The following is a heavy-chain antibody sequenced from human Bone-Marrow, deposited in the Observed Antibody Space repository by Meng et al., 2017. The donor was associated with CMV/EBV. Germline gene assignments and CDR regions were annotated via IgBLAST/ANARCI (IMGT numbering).Heavy chain of an antibody. Sequence: GESLKISCAASGFTFSSYWMHWVRQAPGKGLVWVSRINSDGSSTSYADSVKGRFTISRDNAKNTLYLQMNSLRAEDTVVYYCAKKSWSWFAPWGQGNRVNGAS. CDR1: GFTFSSYW. J-gene: IGHJ5*02. V-gene: IGHV3-74*01. CDR2: INSDGSST. CDR3: AKKSWSWFAP.